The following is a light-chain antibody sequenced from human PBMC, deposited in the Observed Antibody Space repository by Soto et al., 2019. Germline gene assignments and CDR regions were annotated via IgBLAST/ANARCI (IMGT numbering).Light chain of an antibody. J-gene: IGKJ2*01. CDR2: AAS. V-gene: IGKV1-9*01. Sequence: DIPLTQSPSFLSASVGDRVTITCRASQGISSYLAWYQREPGKAPKLLIYAASTLQSGVPSRFSGSGSGTEFTLTISSLQPEDFATYYCQQLNSYPRTFGQGTKLEIK. CDR3: QQLNSYPRT. CDR1: QGISSY.